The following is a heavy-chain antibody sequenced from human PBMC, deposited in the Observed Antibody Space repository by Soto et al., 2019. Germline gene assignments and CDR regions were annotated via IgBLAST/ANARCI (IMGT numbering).Heavy chain of an antibody. Sequence: PSETLSLTCTVSGGSVSSGSYYWSWIRQPPGKGLEWIGYIYYSGSTNYNPSLKSRVTMSVDTSKNQFSLKLSSVTAADTAVYYCARARAARQPFDYWGQGTLVTVSS. CDR2: IYYSGST. V-gene: IGHV4-61*01. CDR3: ARARAARQPFDY. D-gene: IGHD6-6*01. J-gene: IGHJ4*02. CDR1: GGSVSSGSYY.